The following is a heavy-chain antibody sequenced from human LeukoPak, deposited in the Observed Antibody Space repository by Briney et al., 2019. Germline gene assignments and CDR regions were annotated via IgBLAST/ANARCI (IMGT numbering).Heavy chain of an antibody. J-gene: IGHJ4*02. CDR2: ISLTGLT. V-gene: IGHV4-4*02. Sequence: SETLSLTFGVSGGSISNTNWWCWVRQPPGQGLEWIGEISLTGLTHYNPSLESRVTVSLDKSKNQLSLNLTSVTAADTAVYYCSRENGAFSPFGYWGQGTLVTVLS. CDR1: GGSISNTNW. CDR3: SRENGAFSPFGY. D-gene: IGHD2-8*01.